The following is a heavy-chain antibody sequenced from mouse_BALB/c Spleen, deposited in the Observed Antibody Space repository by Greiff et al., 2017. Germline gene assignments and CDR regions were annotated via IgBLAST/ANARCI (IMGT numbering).Heavy chain of an antibody. CDR1: GYSFTGYY. CDR2: ISCYNGAT. Sequence: LVKTGASVKISCKASGYSFTGYYMHWVKQSHGKSLEWIGYISCYNGATSYNQKFKGKATFTVDTSSSTAYMQFNSLTSEDSAVYYCARGAGHYYAMDYWGQGTSVTVSS. CDR3: ARGAGHYYAMDY. J-gene: IGHJ4*01. V-gene: IGHV1S34*01.